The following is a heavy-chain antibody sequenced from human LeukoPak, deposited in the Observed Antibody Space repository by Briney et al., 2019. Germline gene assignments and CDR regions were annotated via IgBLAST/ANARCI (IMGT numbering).Heavy chain of an antibody. CDR2: IYPGDSDT. CDR3: ARYYYGSGRGANWFDP. D-gene: IGHD3-10*01. V-gene: IGHV5-51*01. Sequence: GESLKISCKGSGYTFNTYWIAWVRQMPGKGLEWMGIIYPGDSDTRYSPSFQGQVTISADKSISTAYLQWSSLKASDTAMYYCARYYYGSGRGANWFDPWGQGTLVTVSS. J-gene: IGHJ5*02. CDR1: GYTFNTYW.